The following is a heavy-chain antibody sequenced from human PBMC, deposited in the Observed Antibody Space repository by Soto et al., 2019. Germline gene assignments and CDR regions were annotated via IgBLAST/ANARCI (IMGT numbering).Heavy chain of an antibody. D-gene: IGHD4-4*01. CDR3: ARGTTVTTFPTYYYMDV. J-gene: IGHJ6*03. V-gene: IGHV1-3*01. CDR2: INPYNDNT. Sequence: ASVKVSCKASGYTFTSYAMHWVRQAPGQRLEWMGWINPYNDNTNYSQNLQGRVTMPTDTSTTTAFMELRSLRSDDTSVYYCARGTTVTTFPTYYYMDVWGIGTTVTVSS. CDR1: GYTFTSYA.